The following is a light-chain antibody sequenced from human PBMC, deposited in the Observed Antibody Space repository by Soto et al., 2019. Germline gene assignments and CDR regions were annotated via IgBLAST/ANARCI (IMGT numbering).Light chain of an antibody. CDR2: DAS. CDR1: QSISSH. CDR3: QQRGNCPLT. J-gene: IGKJ4*01. Sequence: DMVLTQSPATLAVSLVEGAAITFMASQSISSHLAWYQQKPGQAPRLMIYDASPMPGGIPARFSGSGSGTDFTLTISSLEPEDFAVYYCQQRGNCPLTFGGGTKVDIK. V-gene: IGKV3-11*01.